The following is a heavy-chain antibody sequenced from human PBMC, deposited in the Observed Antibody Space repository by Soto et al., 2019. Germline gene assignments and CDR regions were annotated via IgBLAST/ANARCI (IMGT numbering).Heavy chain of an antibody. V-gene: IGHV4-30-2*01. CDR3: VRDRHYSGWYMCDS. CDR1: GGSISSGAYS. CDR2: IYHSGST. J-gene: IGHJ4*02. Sequence: SETLSLTCAVSGGSISSGAYSWSWIRQPPGKGLEWIGYIYHSGSTYYNPSLESRVTMSVGRSKNQFSLKLSSVNAADTAVYYCVRDRHYSGWYMCDSWGPGTLVTVSS. D-gene: IGHD6-19*01.